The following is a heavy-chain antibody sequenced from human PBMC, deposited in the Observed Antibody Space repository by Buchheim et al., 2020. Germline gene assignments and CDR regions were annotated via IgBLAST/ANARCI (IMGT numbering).Heavy chain of an antibody. V-gene: IGHV1-3*04. CDR3: ARDGSGYYTES. CDR2: INTGNGNT. CDR1: GYKLTSHI. D-gene: IGHD3-3*01. J-gene: IGHJ5*02. Sequence: VRKPGASEKVSCRASGYKLTSHIMHWVRLAPGQRLEWMGWINTGNGNTEHSQKFQGRVTITRDTPASTVYMELSSLRSEDTAVYYCARDGSGYYTESCGQGT.